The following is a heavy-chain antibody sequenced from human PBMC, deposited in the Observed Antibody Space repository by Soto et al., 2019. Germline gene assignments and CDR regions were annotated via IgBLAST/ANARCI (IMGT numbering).Heavy chain of an antibody. CDR3: ASPRGGGYRIFDY. Sequence: EVKLVESGGGLVRPGGSLRLSCVASGFTFRSYWMTWIRQAPGKGLEWVGNIKEDGSEEKYVDSVKGRFTISRDNAKNSLYLKMNSLRVEDTAIYYCASPRGGGYRIFDYWGRGTLVTVSS. CDR2: IKEDGSEE. V-gene: IGHV3-7*01. CDR1: GFTFRSYW. D-gene: IGHD1-26*01. J-gene: IGHJ4*02.